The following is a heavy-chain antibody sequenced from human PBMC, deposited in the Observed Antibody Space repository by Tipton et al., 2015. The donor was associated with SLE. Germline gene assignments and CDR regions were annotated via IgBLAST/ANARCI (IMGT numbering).Heavy chain of an antibody. J-gene: IGHJ5*02. CDR3: AREGNCGGDCLNWFDP. D-gene: IGHD2-21*02. Sequence: TLSLTCTVPGGPISSYYWSWIRQPPGKGLEWIGYFYYSGSTNYNPSLKSRVTISVDTSKNQFSLKLRSVTAADTAVYYCAREGNCGGDCLNWFDPWGQGTLVTVSS. CDR1: GGPISSYY. V-gene: IGHV4-59*01. CDR2: FYYSGST.